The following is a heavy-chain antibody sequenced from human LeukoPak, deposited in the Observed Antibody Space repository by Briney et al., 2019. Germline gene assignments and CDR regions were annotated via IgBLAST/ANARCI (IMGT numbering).Heavy chain of an antibody. Sequence: SVKVSCKASGGSFSRYAISWVRQAPGQGLEWMGGIIPIFGTANYAQKFQGRVTITADESTSTAYMELSSLRSEDTAVYYCARGPLIAGIVGAKSDAFDIWGQGTMVTVSS. CDR1: GGSFSRYA. CDR2: IIPIFGTA. J-gene: IGHJ3*02. V-gene: IGHV1-69*13. CDR3: ARGPLIAGIVGAKSDAFDI. D-gene: IGHD1-26*01.